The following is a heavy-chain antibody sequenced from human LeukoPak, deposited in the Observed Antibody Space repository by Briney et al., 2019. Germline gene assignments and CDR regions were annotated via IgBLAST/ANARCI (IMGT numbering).Heavy chain of an antibody. CDR1: GFTFSSYS. CDR2: ISSSSSYI. J-gene: IGHJ4*02. Sequence: PGGSLRLSCAASGFTFSSYSMNWVRQAPGKGLEWVSSISSSSSYIYYADSVKGRFTISRDNAKNSLYLQMNSLRAEDTAVYYCARVRDTAMVRDYFDYWGQGTLVTVSS. CDR3: ARVRDTAMVRDYFDY. V-gene: IGHV3-21*01. D-gene: IGHD5-18*01.